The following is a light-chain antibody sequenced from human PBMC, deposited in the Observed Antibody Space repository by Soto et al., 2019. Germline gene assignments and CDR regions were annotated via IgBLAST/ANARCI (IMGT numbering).Light chain of an antibody. V-gene: IGKV1-5*03. Sequence: DIQMTQSPSTLSASVGDRVTITCRASQTISSRLAWCQQKPGKAPKLLIYQASSLESGVPSRFSGSGSGTEFTLTISSLQPDDFATYYCQQYHDYPLTFGGGTKVEI. CDR2: QAS. J-gene: IGKJ4*01. CDR1: QTISSR. CDR3: QQYHDYPLT.